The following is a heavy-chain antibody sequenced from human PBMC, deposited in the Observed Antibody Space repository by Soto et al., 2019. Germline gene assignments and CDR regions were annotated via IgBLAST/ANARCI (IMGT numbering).Heavy chain of an antibody. J-gene: IGHJ4*02. CDR2: INPSADNT. D-gene: IGHD3-3*01. CDR1: GFTFSTYA. CDR3: ARGKYYDFWSGYFLFDY. V-gene: IGHV3-23*01. Sequence: CAASGFTFSTYAMSWVRRAPGKGLEWVSLINPSADNTYYPDSVKGRFTISRDNSKNTLYLQMHSLRAEDTAIYYCARGKYYDFWSGYFLFDYWGQGTLVTVSS.